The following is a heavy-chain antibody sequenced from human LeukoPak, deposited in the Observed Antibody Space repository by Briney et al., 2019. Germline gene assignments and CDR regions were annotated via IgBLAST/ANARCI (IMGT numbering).Heavy chain of an antibody. CDR2: ISYSGST. Sequence: SETLSLTCTVSGFSISSSDYYWSWIRQHPTKGLEWIGYISYSGSTYYNPSLKSRVTISEDTSKDHFSLRLSSVTAADTAVYYCARNFDSYNAFDIWGQGTMVTVSS. CDR1: GFSISSSDYY. D-gene: IGHD3-22*01. V-gene: IGHV4-31*03. J-gene: IGHJ3*02. CDR3: ARNFDSYNAFDI.